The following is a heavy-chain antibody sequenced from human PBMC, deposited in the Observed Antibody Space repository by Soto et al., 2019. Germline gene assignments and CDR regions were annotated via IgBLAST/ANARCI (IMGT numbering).Heavy chain of an antibody. CDR3: ARGVAGSGFDL. D-gene: IGHD6-19*01. CDR2: TYYRSNWRH. V-gene: IGHV6-1*01. Sequence: QVHLQQSGPGLVKPSQTLSLTCAISGDSVSSNTAAWNWIRSSPSRGLEWLGRTYYRSNWRHDYAMSVKSRVTVNPDTSKNHFSLQLNSVTPDDTVVYYCARGVAGSGFDLWGQGTLVTVSS. J-gene: IGHJ4*02. CDR1: GDSVSSNTAA.